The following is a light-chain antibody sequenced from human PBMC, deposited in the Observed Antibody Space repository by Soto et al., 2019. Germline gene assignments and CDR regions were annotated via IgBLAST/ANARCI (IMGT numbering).Light chain of an antibody. Sequence: DIQMTQSPSSLSASVGDRVTITCQASQDIRHYLNWYQLKPGKAPKLLIYDASNLETGVPSRFSGSRSGTDFTFTISSLPPEDVATYFCQQYGDLLLTFGGGTKVEIK. CDR1: QDIRHY. J-gene: IGKJ4*01. CDR3: QQYGDLLLT. V-gene: IGKV1-33*01. CDR2: DAS.